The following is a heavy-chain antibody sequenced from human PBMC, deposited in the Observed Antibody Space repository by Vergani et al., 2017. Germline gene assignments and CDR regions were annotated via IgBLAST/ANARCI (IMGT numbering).Heavy chain of an antibody. V-gene: IGHV3-21*02. Sequence: EVQLVESGGGLVKPGGFLRLSCAASGFSFSSYSMNWVRQAPGKGLEWVASISGSSSYVFYRDSVAGRFTITRDNAKKSVYLQMNSLRAEDTAMYFCARGLWDCTHIRCAPPSYWGQGTQVTVSS. CDR1: GFSFSSYS. CDR2: ISGSSSYV. CDR3: ARGLWDCTHIRCAPPSY. D-gene: IGHD2-8*01. J-gene: IGHJ4*02.